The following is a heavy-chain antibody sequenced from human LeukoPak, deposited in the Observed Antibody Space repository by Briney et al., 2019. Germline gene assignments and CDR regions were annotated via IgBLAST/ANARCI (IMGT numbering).Heavy chain of an antibody. CDR3: ARDSMDYGDIYFFDY. CDR2: ISSSSNTI. CDR1: GFTFSSYS. V-gene: IGHV3-48*02. D-gene: IGHD4-17*01. Sequence: TGGSLRLPCAASGFTFSSYSLHWVRQAPGKGLEWVSYISSSSNTIYYADSVKGRFTLSRDNAKNSLYLQMNSLRDEDTAVYYCARDSMDYGDIYFFDYWGQGTLVTVSS. J-gene: IGHJ4*02.